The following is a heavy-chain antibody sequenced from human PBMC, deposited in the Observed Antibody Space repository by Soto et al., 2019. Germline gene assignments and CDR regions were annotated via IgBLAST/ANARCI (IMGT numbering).Heavy chain of an antibody. CDR3: AKVWFQDMGFLEWLPSDY. CDR2: ISGSGGST. J-gene: IGHJ4*02. CDR1: GFNFSSYA. Sequence: EVQLLESGGGLVQPGGSLRLSCAASGFNFSSYAMSWVRQAPGKGLEWVSAISGSGGSTYYADSVKGRFTISRDNSKNTLYRQMNSLRAEDTAVYYCAKVWFQDMGFLEWLPSDYWGQGTLVTVSS. V-gene: IGHV3-23*01. D-gene: IGHD3-3*01.